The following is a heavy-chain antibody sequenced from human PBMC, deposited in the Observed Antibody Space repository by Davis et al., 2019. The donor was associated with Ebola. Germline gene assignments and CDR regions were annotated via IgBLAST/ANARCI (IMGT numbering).Heavy chain of an antibody. Sequence: MPSETLSLTCTVSGGSISSYYWSWIRQPPGKGLEWIGYIYYSGSTNYNPSLKSRVTISVDTSKNQFSLKLSSVTAADTAVYYCARTYSGYSTFDYWGQGTLVTVSS. CDR3: ARTYSGYSTFDY. D-gene: IGHD5-12*01. CDR2: IYYSGST. J-gene: IGHJ4*02. V-gene: IGHV4-59*08. CDR1: GGSISSYY.